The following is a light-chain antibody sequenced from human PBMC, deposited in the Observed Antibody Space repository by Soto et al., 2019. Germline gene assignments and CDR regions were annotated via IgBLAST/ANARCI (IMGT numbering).Light chain of an antibody. V-gene: IGKV3-15*01. CDR3: QQYNGYSGT. J-gene: IGKJ2*02. CDR2: GAS. CDR1: QSVSSN. Sequence: EIVMTQSPATLSVSPGERATLSCRASQSVSSNLAWYQQKPGQAPRLLIYGASTRATGIPARFSGSGSGTEFTLTISSLQSEDFAIYYCQQYNGYSGTFGQGTKLEIK.